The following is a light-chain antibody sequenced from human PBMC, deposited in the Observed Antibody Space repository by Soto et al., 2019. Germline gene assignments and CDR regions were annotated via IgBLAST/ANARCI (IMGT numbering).Light chain of an antibody. CDR2: GAS. J-gene: IGKJ2*01. Sequence: EMVMTQSPATLSVSPGERATLSCRASQNLSPNLAWSQQQPGQAPRLLIYGASTRATGIPARFSGSGSGTDFTLTISSLQSEDFAVYYCQQYDNWPHTFGQGTKLEIK. CDR1: QNLSPN. V-gene: IGKV3-15*01. CDR3: QQYDNWPHT.